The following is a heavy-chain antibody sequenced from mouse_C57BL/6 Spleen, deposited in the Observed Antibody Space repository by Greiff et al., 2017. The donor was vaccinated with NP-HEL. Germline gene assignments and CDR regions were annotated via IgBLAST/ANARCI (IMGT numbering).Heavy chain of an antibody. J-gene: IGHJ2*01. CDR1: GYTFTSYW. CDR2: IYPGSGST. CDR3: AGGDDGYSNYFDY. Sequence: VQLQQPGAELVKPGASVKMSCKASGYTFTSYWITWVKQRPGQGLEWIGDIYPGSGSTNYNEKFKSKATLTVDTSSSTAYLQLSSLTSEDSAVYDCAGGDDGYSNYFDYWGQGTTLTVSS. V-gene: IGHV1-55*01. D-gene: IGHD2-3*01.